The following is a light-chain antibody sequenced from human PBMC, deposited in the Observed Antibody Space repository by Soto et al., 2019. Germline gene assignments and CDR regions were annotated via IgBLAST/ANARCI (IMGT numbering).Light chain of an antibody. CDR3: QQYTTWPPWT. V-gene: IGKV3-15*01. J-gene: IGKJ1*01. Sequence: EIVMTQSPATLSVSPGERATLSCRASQSVSSNLAWYQQKPGQAPRLLIYGASTRATGIPARFSGSGSGTEFTLTISSLQSEDFAVSYCQQYTTWPPWTFGQGTKVEIK. CDR1: QSVSSN. CDR2: GAS.